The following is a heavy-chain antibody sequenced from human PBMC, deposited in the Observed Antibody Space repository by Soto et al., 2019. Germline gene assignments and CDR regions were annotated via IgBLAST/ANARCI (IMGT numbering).Heavy chain of an antibody. CDR2: ISGSGGST. J-gene: IGHJ4*02. Sequence: EVQLLESVGGLVQPGGSLRLSCAASGFTFSNYAVTWVRQAPGKGLEWVSTISGSGGSTYYADSVKGRFTISRDNSKNTRYLQMNSLRAEDTAVYYCAKDQGSSWYEIDYWGQGTLVTVSS. D-gene: IGHD6-13*01. CDR1: GFTFSNYA. V-gene: IGHV3-23*01. CDR3: AKDQGSSWYEIDY.